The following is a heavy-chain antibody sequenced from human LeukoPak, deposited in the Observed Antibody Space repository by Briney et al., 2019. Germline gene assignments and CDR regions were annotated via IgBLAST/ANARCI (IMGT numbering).Heavy chain of an antibody. CDR3: TRDVRCGGDCYSIY. J-gene: IGHJ4*02. CDR2: VFNGGST. CDR1: GFTVSDNY. V-gene: IGHV3-66*01. Sequence: PGGSLRLSCAASGFTVSDNYMNWVRQAPGLGREGVGVVFNGGSTHYADSVRDRLTISRDYSKNTLYLQMNSLRAEDTAVYCCTRDVRCGGDCYSIYWGQGTLVTVSS. D-gene: IGHD2-21*02.